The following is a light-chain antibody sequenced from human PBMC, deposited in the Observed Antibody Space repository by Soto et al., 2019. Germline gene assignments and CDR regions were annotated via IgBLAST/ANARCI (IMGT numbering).Light chain of an antibody. CDR3: QQYGSSPAYS. CDR2: SAS. Sequence: EIVLTQSPGTLSLSPGERATLSCRARQSVTNNYLAWYQQKPGQAPRLLIYSASSRATGIPDRFRGSGSGTDFTLTISRLEPEDVAVYFCQQYGSSPAYSFGQGTKLEI. CDR1: QSVTNNY. J-gene: IGKJ2*01. V-gene: IGKV3-20*01.